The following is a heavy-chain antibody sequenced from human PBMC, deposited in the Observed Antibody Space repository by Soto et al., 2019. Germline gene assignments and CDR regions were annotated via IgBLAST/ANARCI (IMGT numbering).Heavy chain of an antibody. CDR2: ISSNSAYI. J-gene: IGHJ5*02. CDR1: GFTFRSFT. CDR3: TRDAPRPRVARGGVGA. D-gene: IGHD1-1*01. Sequence: PGGSLRLSCAASGFTFRSFTMNWVRQAPGKGLEWVSTISSNSAYIYYTDALRGRFTISRDNAKNSLHLQMNSLRAEDTAVYYWTRDAPRPRVARGGVGAWSPGTLV. V-gene: IGHV3-21*01.